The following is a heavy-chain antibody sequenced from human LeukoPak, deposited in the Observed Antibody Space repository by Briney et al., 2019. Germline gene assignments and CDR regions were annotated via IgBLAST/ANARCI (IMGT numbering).Heavy chain of an antibody. J-gene: IGHJ4*02. CDR1: GGSISSYY. CDR3: ARHYSSSSFDY. CDR2: IYYSGST. V-gene: IGHV4-59*08. D-gene: IGHD6-6*01. Sequence: SETLSLTCTVSGGSISSYYWSWIRQPPGKGLEWIGYIYYSGSTNYNPSLKSRVAISVDTSKNQFSLKLSSVTAADTAVHYCARHYSSSSFDYWGQGTLVTVSS.